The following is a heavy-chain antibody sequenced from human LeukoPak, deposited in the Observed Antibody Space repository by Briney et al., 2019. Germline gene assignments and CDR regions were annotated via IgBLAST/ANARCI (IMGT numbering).Heavy chain of an antibody. D-gene: IGHD2-2*01. Sequence: GGSLRLSCVASGFTFSSYWMHWVRQDPRKGLVWVSRINGDGRNINYADSVRGRFTISRDNAKNSLYLQMNSLRAEDTAVYYCTRDGGSAMPFDYWGQGTLVTVSS. CDR2: INGDGRNI. V-gene: IGHV3-74*01. CDR3: TRDGGSAMPFDY. J-gene: IGHJ4*02. CDR1: GFTFSSYW.